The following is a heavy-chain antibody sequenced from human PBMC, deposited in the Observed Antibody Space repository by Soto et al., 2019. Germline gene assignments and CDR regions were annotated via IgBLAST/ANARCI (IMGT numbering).Heavy chain of an antibody. J-gene: IGHJ4*02. Sequence: PSETLSPTCAVSGGSISSGGYSWSWIRQPPGKGLEWIGYIYHSGSTYYNPSLKSRVTISVDRSKNQFSLKLSSVTAADTSVYYCARDSGITIFGVVIKLYYWGQGTLVTVSS. V-gene: IGHV4-30-2*01. D-gene: IGHD3-3*01. CDR1: GGSISSGGYS. CDR3: ARDSGITIFGVVIKLYY. CDR2: IYHSGST.